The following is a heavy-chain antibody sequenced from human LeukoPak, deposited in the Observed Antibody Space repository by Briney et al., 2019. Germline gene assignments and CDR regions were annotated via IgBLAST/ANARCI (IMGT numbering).Heavy chain of an antibody. CDR3: ARIRSGSYSYIYFDY. J-gene: IGHJ4*02. CDR2: INHSGST. D-gene: IGHD1-26*01. Sequence: SETLSLTCAVYGGSFSGYYWSWTRQPPGKGLEWIGEINHSGSTNYNPSLKSRVTISVDTSKNQFSLKLSSVTAADTAVYYCARIRSGSYSYIYFDYWGQGTLVTVSS. CDR1: GGSFSGYY. V-gene: IGHV4-34*01.